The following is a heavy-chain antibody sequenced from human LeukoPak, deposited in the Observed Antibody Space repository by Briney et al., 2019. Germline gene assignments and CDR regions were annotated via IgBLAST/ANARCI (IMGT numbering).Heavy chain of an antibody. J-gene: IGHJ4*02. Sequence: GGSLRLSCAASGFTFSSYAMGWVRQAPGKGLEGVALISYDGSNGYYADSVKGRFTISRDNSKNTLFLQTNSLRAEDTAVYYCANSVSGSYLSAGDHWGQGTLVTVSS. CDR2: ISYDGSNG. CDR3: ANSVSGSYLSAGDH. V-gene: IGHV3-30-3*01. D-gene: IGHD1-26*01. CDR1: GFTFSSYA.